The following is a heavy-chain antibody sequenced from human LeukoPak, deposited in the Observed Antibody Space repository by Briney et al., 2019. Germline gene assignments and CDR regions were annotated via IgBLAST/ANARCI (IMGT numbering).Heavy chain of an antibody. V-gene: IGHV3-7*01. D-gene: IGHD3-22*01. J-gene: IGHJ4*02. CDR1: GFTFSSYW. CDR2: IKQDGSEK. Sequence: GGSLRLSCAASGFTFSSYWMTWVRQAPGKGLEWVANIKQDGSEKNYVDSVKGRFTISRDNAKNSLYLQMNSLRAEDTAVYYCAKNYDSSGYYRFDYWGQGTLVTVSS. CDR3: AKNYDSSGYYRFDY.